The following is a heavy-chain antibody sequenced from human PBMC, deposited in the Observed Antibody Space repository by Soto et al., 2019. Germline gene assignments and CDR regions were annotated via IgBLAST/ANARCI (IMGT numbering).Heavy chain of an antibody. J-gene: IGHJ6*02. CDR2: IYPGDSDT. CDR1: GYSFTNYW. D-gene: IGHD3-10*01. Sequence: GESLKISCKGSGYSFTNYWIGWVRQMPGKGLEWMGIIYPGDSDTRYSPSFQGQVTISADKSTSTAYLQWNSLKASDTAMFYCARSMNSYYAMDVRGQGTTVTVSS. CDR3: ARSMNSYYAMDV. V-gene: IGHV5-51*01.